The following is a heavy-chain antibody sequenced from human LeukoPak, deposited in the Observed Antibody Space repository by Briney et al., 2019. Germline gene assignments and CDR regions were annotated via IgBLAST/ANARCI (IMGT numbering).Heavy chain of an antibody. V-gene: IGHV1-69*13. J-gene: IGHJ4*02. Sequence: SVTVSCKASGYTFTSYAISWVRQAPGQGLEWMGGIIPMFTTSNNAQKFQGRVTITADESTSTAYMELSSLRSEDTAVYYCAREWTYYDDSGEWGFDSWGQGTLVTVSS. CDR3: AREWTYYDDSGEWGFDS. CDR1: GYTFTSYA. D-gene: IGHD3-22*01. CDR2: IIPMFTTS.